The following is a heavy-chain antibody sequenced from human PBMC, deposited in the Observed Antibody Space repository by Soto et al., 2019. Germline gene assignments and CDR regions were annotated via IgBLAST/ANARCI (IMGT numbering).Heavy chain of an antibody. D-gene: IGHD6-13*01. J-gene: IGHJ4*02. CDR2: IYPGDSDT. CDR3: ARRAYSSSWNYFDY. Sequence: GESLQISCKGSGYSFTTYWIGWVRQMPGKGLEWMGIIYPGDSDTRYSPSFQGQVTISADKSISTAYLQWSSLKASDTAMYYCARRAYSSSWNYFDYWGQGTLVTVSS. V-gene: IGHV5-51*01. CDR1: GYSFTTYW.